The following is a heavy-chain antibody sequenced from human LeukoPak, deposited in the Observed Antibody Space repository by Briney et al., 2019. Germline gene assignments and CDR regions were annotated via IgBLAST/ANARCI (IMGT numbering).Heavy chain of an antibody. V-gene: IGHV3-21*01. Sequence: EAGGSLRLSCAAYGFTFSSYSMNWVRQAPGKGLEWVSFISTSSSYIYYADSVKGRFTISRDNAKNSLYLQMSSLRAEDTAMYYCARYYGDHAGCFDYWGQGTLVTVSS. CDR2: ISTSSSYI. CDR1: GFTFSSYS. J-gene: IGHJ4*02. CDR3: ARYYGDHAGCFDY. D-gene: IGHD4-17*01.